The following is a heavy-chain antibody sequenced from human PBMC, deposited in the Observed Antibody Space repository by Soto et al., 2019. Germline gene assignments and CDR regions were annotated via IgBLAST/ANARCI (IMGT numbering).Heavy chain of an antibody. CDR3: AKLIGPAERNAFDL. CDR1: GFTFEDYA. Sequence: EVQLVESGGDLVQPGRSLRLSCVASGFTFEDYAMNWVRQVPGTGLEWVSRITWNSGSIAYADSVKGRFTISRDNAKNSLYLQLTSLRPEDTALYYCAKLIGPAERNAFDLWGQGTAVTFSS. CDR2: ITWNSGSI. D-gene: IGHD2-15*01. J-gene: IGHJ3*01. V-gene: IGHV3-9*01.